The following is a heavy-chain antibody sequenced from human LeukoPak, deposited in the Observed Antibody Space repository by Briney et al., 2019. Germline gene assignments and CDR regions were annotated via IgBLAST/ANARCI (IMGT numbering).Heavy chain of an antibody. CDR1: GFTFSTYA. V-gene: IGHV3-23*01. J-gene: IGHJ6*02. CDR2: ITGSGGSA. CDR3: ARAGFQYGMDV. D-gene: IGHD3-10*01. Sequence: PGGSLRLSCAASGFTFSTYAMSWVRQAPGKGLEWVSAITGSGGSAYYADSVKGRFTISRDNSKNTLYLQMNSLRAEDTAVYYCARAGFQYGMDVWGQGTTVIVSS.